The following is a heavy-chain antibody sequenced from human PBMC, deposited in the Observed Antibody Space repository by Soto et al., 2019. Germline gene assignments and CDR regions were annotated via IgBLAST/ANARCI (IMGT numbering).Heavy chain of an antibody. CDR2: IYPGGVNI. Sequence: QVQLVQSGAEVKKPGASVKVSCKAIGYSFTSHYMHWVRQAPGQGLEWMGTIYPGGVNIGYAQKLKGRVTNTNDTSTSTLYMELNSLTSEDTAAYYCARDQSWHDLCWWFGPWGQGTLVTVSS. CDR3: ARDQSWHDLCWWFGP. J-gene: IGHJ5*02. V-gene: IGHV1-46*03. CDR1: GYSFTSHY. D-gene: IGHD1-1*01.